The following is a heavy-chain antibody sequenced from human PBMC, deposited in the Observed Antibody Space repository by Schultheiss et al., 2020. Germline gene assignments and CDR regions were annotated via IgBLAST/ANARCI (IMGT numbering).Heavy chain of an antibody. V-gene: IGHV4-39*07. CDR1: GGSISSSNYY. D-gene: IGHD4-23*01. CDR2: ISYSGST. J-gene: IGHJ4*02. Sequence: SETLSLTCTVSGGSISSSNYYWGWIRQPPGKGLEYIGNISYSGSTYYNPSLKSRVTISVDTSKNQFSLKLSSVTAADTAVYYCAGGTTAVFRGVYYRGQGILVTGSS. CDR3: AGGTTAVFRGVYY.